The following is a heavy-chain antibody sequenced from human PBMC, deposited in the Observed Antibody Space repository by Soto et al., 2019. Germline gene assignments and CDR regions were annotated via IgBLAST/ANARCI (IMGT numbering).Heavy chain of an antibody. CDR2: IYHSGST. V-gene: IGHV4-30-2*01. J-gene: IGHJ5*02. CDR1: GGSISRGGYS. D-gene: IGHD2-2*01. Sequence: SETLSLTCAVSGGSISRGGYSWSWIRQPPGKDLEWIGYIYHSGSTYYNPSLKSRVTISVDRSKNQFSLKLSSVTAADTAVYYCARVPDRWGQGTLVTVSS. CDR3: ARVPDR.